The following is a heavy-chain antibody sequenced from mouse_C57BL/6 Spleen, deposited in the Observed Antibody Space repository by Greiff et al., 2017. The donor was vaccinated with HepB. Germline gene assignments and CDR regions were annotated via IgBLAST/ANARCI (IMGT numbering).Heavy chain of an antibody. CDR1: GYTFTDYN. Sequence: EVQLQQSGPELVKPGASVKIPCKASGYTFTDYNMDWVKQSHGKSLEWIGDINPNNGGTIYSQKFKGKATLTVDKSSSTAYMELRSLTSEDTAVYYCARYGDWDVGEYFDVWGTGTTVTVSS. V-gene: IGHV1-18*01. CDR2: INPNNGGT. D-gene: IGHD4-1*01. CDR3: ARYGDWDVGEYFDV. J-gene: IGHJ1*03.